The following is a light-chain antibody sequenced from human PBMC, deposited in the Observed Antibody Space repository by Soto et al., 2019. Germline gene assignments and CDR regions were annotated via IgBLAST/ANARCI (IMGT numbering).Light chain of an antibody. CDR1: TSDIGGYNY. CDR3: SSYTSINSYV. CDR2: EVT. Sequence: QAVVTQPASVSGSPGQSITISCSGTTSDIGGYNYVSWYQQHPGKVPKLIIYEVTSRPYGVSYRFSGSKSGNTASLTISGLQPEDEADYYCSSYTSINSYVFGTGTKVTVL. V-gene: IGLV2-14*01. J-gene: IGLJ1*01.